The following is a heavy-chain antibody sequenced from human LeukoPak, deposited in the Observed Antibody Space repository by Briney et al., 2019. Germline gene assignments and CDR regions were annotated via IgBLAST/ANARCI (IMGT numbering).Heavy chain of an antibody. V-gene: IGHV3-30*02. Sequence: GGSLRLSCEASGFTFSNHGMHWVREAPGKGPEWVAFMRHDGSIKYYVDSVKGRFTISRDNSKNTLYLQMNSLRVDDTAIYYCAKAATYFYGSVTYDWFESWGQGTLVTVSS. D-gene: IGHD3-10*01. CDR3: AKAATYFYGSVTYDWFES. CDR2: MRHDGSIK. CDR1: GFTFSNHG. J-gene: IGHJ5*01.